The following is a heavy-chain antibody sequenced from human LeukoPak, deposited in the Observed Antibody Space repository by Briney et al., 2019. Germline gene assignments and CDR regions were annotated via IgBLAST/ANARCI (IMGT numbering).Heavy chain of an antibody. V-gene: IGHV3-64*01. D-gene: IGHD2/OR15-2a*01. Sequence: GSLRLSCAASGFTFSSYSMNWVRQAPGKGLEYVSGISSNGGTTYYANSVEGRFTISRDNSKNTLSLQMGSLRVEDMAVYYCARGRIIRGTSSSYYGVDVWGQGTTVTVSS. CDR2: ISSNGGTT. CDR1: GFTFSSYS. CDR3: ARGRIIRGTSSSYYGVDV. J-gene: IGHJ6*02.